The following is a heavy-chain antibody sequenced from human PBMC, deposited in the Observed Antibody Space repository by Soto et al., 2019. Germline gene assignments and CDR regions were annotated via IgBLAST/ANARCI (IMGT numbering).Heavy chain of an antibody. D-gene: IGHD1-26*01. CDR1: GCTFSSYA. Sequence: GASVKVSCKASGCTFSSYAISWVRQAPGQGLEWMGGIIPIFGTANYAQKFQGRVTITADESTSTAYMELSSLRSEDTAVYYCARGSRQDPIIKKYYYYGMDVWGQGTTVTVSS. CDR3: ARGSRQDPIIKKYYYYGMDV. V-gene: IGHV1-69*13. J-gene: IGHJ6*02. CDR2: IIPIFGTA.